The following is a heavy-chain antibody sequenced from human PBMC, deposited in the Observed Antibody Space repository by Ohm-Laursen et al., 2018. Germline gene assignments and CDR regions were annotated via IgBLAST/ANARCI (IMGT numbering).Heavy chain of an antibody. V-gene: IGHV4-4*07. J-gene: IGHJ3*01. CDR1: GGSMNNYF. CDR2: ISSSGSS. D-gene: IGHD4-23*01. Sequence: SETLSLTCTVPGGSMNNYFWTWIRQPAGKGLEWIGRISSSGSSNYNPSLKSRVTMSVDTSKNQFSLNLRSVTAADTAVYYCATFMTSRWVVFDVWGQGTMVTVSS. CDR3: ATFMTSRWVVFDV.